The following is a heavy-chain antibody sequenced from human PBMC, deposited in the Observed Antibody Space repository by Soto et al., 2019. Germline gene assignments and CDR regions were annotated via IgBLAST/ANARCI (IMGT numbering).Heavy chain of an antibody. CDR3: ATTVTRLIAFDV. D-gene: IGHD4-17*01. Sequence: GGALRLSCAASGFTVSSHYMIWVRQTPGKGLEWVSILYASDSTFYADSVEGRFTISRDNSKNTVYLQLNSLRAEDTAVYYCATTVTRLIAFDVWGQGTMVTVSS. CDR1: GFTVSSHY. V-gene: IGHV3-53*01. CDR2: LYASDST. J-gene: IGHJ3*01.